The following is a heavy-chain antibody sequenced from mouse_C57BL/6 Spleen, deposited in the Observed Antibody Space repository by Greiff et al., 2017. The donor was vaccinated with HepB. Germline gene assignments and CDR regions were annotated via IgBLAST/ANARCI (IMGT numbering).Heavy chain of an antibody. J-gene: IGHJ3*01. CDR2: INPNNGGT. CDR1: GYTFTDYN. CDR3: ARKSREAWFAY. Sequence: EVKLMESGPELVKPGASVKIPCKASGYTFTDYNMDWVKQSHGKSLEWIGDINPNNGGTIYNQKFKGKATLTVDKSSSTAYMELRSLTSEDTAVYYCARKSREAWFAYWGQGTLVTVSA. V-gene: IGHV1-18*01. D-gene: IGHD1-1*01.